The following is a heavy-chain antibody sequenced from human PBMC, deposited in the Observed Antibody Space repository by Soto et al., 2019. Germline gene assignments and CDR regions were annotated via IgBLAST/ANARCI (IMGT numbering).Heavy chain of an antibody. Sequence: GSLRLSCEASGFTFSRVSMNWVRQVRGKGLEWVASISSASSEAWYADSVKGRFIISRDNAQNSLFFQMNTLRPEDSAIYYCARVDYWGPGTQVTVSS. V-gene: IGHV3-21*01. CDR1: GFTFSRVS. J-gene: IGHJ4*02. CDR3: ARVDY. CDR2: ISSASSEA.